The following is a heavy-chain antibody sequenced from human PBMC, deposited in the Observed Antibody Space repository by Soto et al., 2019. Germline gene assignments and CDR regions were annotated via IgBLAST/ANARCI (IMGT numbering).Heavy chain of an antibody. CDR3: AREGQQQAQETEYYFYGMEI. CDR1: GYNFTTYG. Sequence: QVHLVQSGGELKKPGASVKVSCKAAGYNFTTYGISWVRQAHGQGLEWMGWISGDSVNTKSAQTLQDRITMTTDTSARTAYMELRRLRSDDTAVYVCAREGQQQAQETEYYFYGMEIWGQGTTVPGSS. CDR2: ISGDSVNT. V-gene: IGHV1-18*01. D-gene: IGHD6-13*01. J-gene: IGHJ6*01.